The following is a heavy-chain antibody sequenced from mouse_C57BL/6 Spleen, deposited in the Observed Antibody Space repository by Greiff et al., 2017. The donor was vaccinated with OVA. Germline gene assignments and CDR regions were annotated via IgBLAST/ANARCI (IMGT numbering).Heavy chain of an antibody. D-gene: IGHD2-2*01. J-gene: IGHJ3*01. CDR1: GYAFSSSW. V-gene: IGHV1-82*01. CDR3: ARSAEGYNPFAY. CDR2: IYPGDGDT. Sequence: QVQLQQSGPELVKPGASVKISCKASGYAFSSSWMNWVKQRPGKGLEWIGRIYPGDGDTNYNGKFKGKATLNADKSSSTAYMQLSSLTSEDSAVYFCARSAEGYNPFAYWGQGTLVTVSA.